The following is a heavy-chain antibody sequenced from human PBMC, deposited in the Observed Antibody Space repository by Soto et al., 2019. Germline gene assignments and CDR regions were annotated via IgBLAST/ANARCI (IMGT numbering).Heavy chain of an antibody. D-gene: IGHD6-19*01. CDR3: ARDPFGPSVADDY. J-gene: IGHJ4*02. CDR1: GGTFSSYA. V-gene: IGHV1-69*06. CDR2: IIPIFGTA. Sequence: SVKVSCKASGGTFSSYAISWVRRAPGQGLEWMGGIIPIFGTANYAQKFQGRVTITADKSTSTAYMELSSLRSEDTAVYYCARDPFGPSVADDYWGQGTLVTVSS.